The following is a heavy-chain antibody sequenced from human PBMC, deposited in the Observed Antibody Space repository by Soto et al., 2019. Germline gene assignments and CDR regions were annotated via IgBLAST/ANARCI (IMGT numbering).Heavy chain of an antibody. Sequence: QVQLVESGGGVVQPGRSLRLSCAASGFTFSSYGMHWVRQAPGKGLEWVAVISYDGSNKYYADSVKGRFTISSDNSKNTLYLPMNSLRAEDTVVYYCAPPGRAADVGFYWGPGTLVTVSS. D-gene: IGHD6-13*01. V-gene: IGHV3-30*03. CDR1: GFTFSSYG. CDR2: ISYDGSNK. CDR3: APPGRAADVGFY. J-gene: IGHJ4*02.